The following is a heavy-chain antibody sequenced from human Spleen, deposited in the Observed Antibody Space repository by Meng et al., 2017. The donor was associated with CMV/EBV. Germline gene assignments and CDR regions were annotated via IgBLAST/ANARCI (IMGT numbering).Heavy chain of an antibody. CDR3: ARDLDMVTTVRYYFYGTDV. CDR1: GYTFTGYY. V-gene: IGHV1-2*02. D-gene: IGHD4-17*01. Sequence: ASVQVSCKASGYTFTGYYMHWVRQAPGQGLEWMGWINPNSGGTNYAEKFQGRVTMTRDTSLTTVYMEVSSLRSDDTAIYYCARDLDMVTTVRYYFYGTDVWGQGTTVTVSS. CDR2: INPNSGGT. J-gene: IGHJ6*02.